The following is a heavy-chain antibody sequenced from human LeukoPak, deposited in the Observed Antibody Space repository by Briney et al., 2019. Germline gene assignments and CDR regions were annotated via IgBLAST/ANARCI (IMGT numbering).Heavy chain of an antibody. CDR2: ISSSGSTI. V-gene: IGHV3-48*03. CDR1: GFTFSIYE. J-gene: IGHJ4*02. Sequence: GGSLRLSCSASGFTFSIYEMNWVRQAPGKGLEWVSYISSSGSTIYYADSVKGRFTISRDNAKNSLYLQMNSLRGEDTAIYYCGRDGDSYGYGIDYWGQGTLVTVSP. D-gene: IGHD5-18*01. CDR3: GRDGDSYGYGIDY.